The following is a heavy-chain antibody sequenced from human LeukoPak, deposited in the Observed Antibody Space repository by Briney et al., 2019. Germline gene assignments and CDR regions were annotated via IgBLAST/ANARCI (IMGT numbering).Heavy chain of an antibody. Sequence: GGSLRLSCAASGFTFSSYWMHWVRQAPGKGLVWVSRINSDGSSTSYADSVKGRFTISRDNAKNTLYLQMNSLGAEDTAVYYCAAIAVAADFDYWGQGTLVTVSS. V-gene: IGHV3-74*01. J-gene: IGHJ4*02. CDR2: INSDGSST. CDR3: AAIAVAADFDY. CDR1: GFTFSSYW. D-gene: IGHD6-19*01.